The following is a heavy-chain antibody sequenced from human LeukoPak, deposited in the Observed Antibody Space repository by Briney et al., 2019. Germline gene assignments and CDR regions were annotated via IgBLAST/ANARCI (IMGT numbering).Heavy chain of an antibody. Sequence: PGGSLRLSCAVSGFTFSSEAMGWVRQLPGGGLEWVSTISPAGGTTYYAESMKGRFTISRDNSKNTLYLQMNSLRAEDTAVYYCVQRVASDYWGQGTLVTVSS. CDR1: GFTFSSEA. CDR3: VQRVASDY. J-gene: IGHJ4*02. D-gene: IGHD2-15*01. CDR2: ISPAGGTT. V-gene: IGHV3-23*01.